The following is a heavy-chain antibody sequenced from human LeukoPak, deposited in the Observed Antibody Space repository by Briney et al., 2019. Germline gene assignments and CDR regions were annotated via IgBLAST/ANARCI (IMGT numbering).Heavy chain of an antibody. CDR3: ARVPPSVGETTSEYFQD. D-gene: IGHD1-26*01. J-gene: IGHJ1*01. CDR1: GFTFSNYA. Sequence: PGGSLRLSCAASGFTFSNYAMSWVRQAPGKGLLWVSRINTDGSTTNYADSVKGRFTISRDNAKNTLYLQMNSLRAEDTAVYYCARVPPSVGETTSEYFQDWGQGTLVTVSS. CDR2: INTDGSTT. V-gene: IGHV3-74*01.